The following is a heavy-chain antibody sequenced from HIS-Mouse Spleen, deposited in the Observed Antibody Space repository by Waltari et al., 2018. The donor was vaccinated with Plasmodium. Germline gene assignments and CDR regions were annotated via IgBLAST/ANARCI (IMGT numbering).Heavy chain of an antibody. CDR3: ARDHNWNYDY. V-gene: IGHV3-21*01. CDR2: ISRSSSYK. Sequence: EVQLVESGGGLVQPGGSLRLSCAASGITFIRYSMHWVRQATGKGMEWVSSISRSSSYKYYADSVKGRFTISRDNAKNSLYLQMNSLRAEDTAVYYCARDHNWNYDYWGQGTLVTVSS. D-gene: IGHD1-7*01. CDR1: GITFIRYS. J-gene: IGHJ4*02.